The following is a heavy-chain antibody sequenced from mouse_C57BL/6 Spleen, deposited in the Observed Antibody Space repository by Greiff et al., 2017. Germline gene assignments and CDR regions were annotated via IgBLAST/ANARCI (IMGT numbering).Heavy chain of an antibody. CDR3: ARLAPPWYFDV. J-gene: IGHJ1*03. Sequence: EVQLQQSGPELVKPGASVKISCKASGYTFTDYYMNWVKQSHGKSLEWIGDINPNNGGTSYNQKFKGKATLTVDKSSSTAYMELRSLTSEDSAVYYCARLAPPWYFDVWGTGTTVTVSS. CDR1: GYTFTDYY. V-gene: IGHV1-26*01. CDR2: INPNNGGT.